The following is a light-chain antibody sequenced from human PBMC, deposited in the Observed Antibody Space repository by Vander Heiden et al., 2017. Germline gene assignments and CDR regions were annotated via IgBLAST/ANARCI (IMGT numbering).Light chain of an antibody. CDR1: DGVTRY. Sequence: EVVLTQSPATLSLSPGDRVTLSCRASDGVTRYLSSYQQKPGRPPRPLIYDASNRASGIPARFSGSGSGTDFTLTICTREPEDFAVDDCQQRANWPPEYTFGQGTKLEI. CDR3: QQRANWPPEYT. J-gene: IGKJ2*01. V-gene: IGKV3-11*01. CDR2: DAS.